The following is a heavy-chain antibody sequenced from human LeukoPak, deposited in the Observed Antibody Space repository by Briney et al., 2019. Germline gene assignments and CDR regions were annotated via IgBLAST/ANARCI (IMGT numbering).Heavy chain of an antibody. CDR1: GGSFSGYY. J-gene: IGHJ4*02. CDR3: AARDILTGLHDY. Sequence: PSETLSLTCAVYGGSFSGYYWSWIRQPPGKGLEWIGEINHSGSTNYNPSLKSRVTISVDTSKNQFSLNLSSVTAADTAVYYCAARDILTGLHDYWGQGTLVTVSS. V-gene: IGHV4-34*01. D-gene: IGHD3-9*01. CDR2: INHSGST.